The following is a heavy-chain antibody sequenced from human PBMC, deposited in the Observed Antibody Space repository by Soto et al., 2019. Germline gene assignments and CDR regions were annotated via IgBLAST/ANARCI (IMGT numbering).Heavy chain of an antibody. Sequence: RLSRAGSGFTFSDYYMSWIRQAPGKGLEWVSYISSSGSTIYYADSVKGRFTISRDNAKNSLYLQMNSLRAEDTAVYYCARDGAMVATISAFDIWGQGTMVTVSS. CDR3: ARDGAMVATISAFDI. V-gene: IGHV3-11*01. J-gene: IGHJ3*02. D-gene: IGHD5-12*01. CDR1: GFTFSDYY. CDR2: ISSSGSTI.